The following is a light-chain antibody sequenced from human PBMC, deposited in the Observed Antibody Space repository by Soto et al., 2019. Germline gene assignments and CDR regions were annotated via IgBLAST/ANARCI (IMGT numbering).Light chain of an antibody. Sequence: QSALTQPRSVSGSPGLSVTIFCTGSSSDVGGYNFVSWYLQYPGKAPKLLIYDVDKRPSGVPHRFSGSRSGNTASLTISGLQAEDEADYFCCSYAGSPWVFGTGTKVTVL. J-gene: IGLJ1*01. V-gene: IGLV2-11*01. CDR2: DVD. CDR1: SSDVGGYNF. CDR3: CSYAGSPWV.